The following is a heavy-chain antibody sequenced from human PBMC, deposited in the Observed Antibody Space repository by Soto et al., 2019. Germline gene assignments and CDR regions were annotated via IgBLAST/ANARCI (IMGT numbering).Heavy chain of an antibody. J-gene: IGHJ4*02. CDR3: ARGPPLGY. Sequence: SDTLSLTCTVSGGSISSFYYYWSWIRQPPGKGLEWIGYIYYSGSTYYNPSLKSRVTISVDTSKNQFSLKLSSVTAADTAVYYCARGPPLGYWGQGILVTVSS. CDR1: GGSISSFYYY. CDR2: IYYSGST. V-gene: IGHV4-30-4*02.